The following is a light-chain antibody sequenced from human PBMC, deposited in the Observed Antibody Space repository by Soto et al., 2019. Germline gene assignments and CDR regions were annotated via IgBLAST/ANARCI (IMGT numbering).Light chain of an antibody. CDR3: SSYTSSFTPVL. CDR1: SSDVGSYNY. J-gene: IGLJ2*01. CDR2: EVT. Sequence: QSVLTQPASVSGSPGQSITISCTGTSSDVGSYNYVSWYQQHPGKAPKLMIYEVTNRPSGVSNRFSGSKSGNTASLTISGLQAEDEADYYCSSYTSSFTPVLFGGGSKLTVL. V-gene: IGLV2-14*01.